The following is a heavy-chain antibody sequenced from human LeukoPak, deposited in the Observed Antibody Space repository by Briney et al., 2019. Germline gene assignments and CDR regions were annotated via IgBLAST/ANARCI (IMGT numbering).Heavy chain of an antibody. CDR1: GFTFSSYA. Sequence: GGSLRLSCAASGFTFSSYAMSWVRQAPGKGLEWVSAISGSGGSTYYADSVKGRFTISRDNSKNTLYLQMNSLRAEDTAVYYCAKSVDSSSSKYYYMDVWGKGTTVTVSS. D-gene: IGHD6-6*01. V-gene: IGHV3-23*01. CDR3: AKSVDSSSSKYYYMDV. CDR2: ISGSGGST. J-gene: IGHJ6*03.